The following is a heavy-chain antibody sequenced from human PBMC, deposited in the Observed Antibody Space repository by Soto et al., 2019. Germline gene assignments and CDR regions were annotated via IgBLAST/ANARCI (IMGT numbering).Heavy chain of an antibody. Sequence: LSLTCAVYGGSFSGYYWSWIRQPTGKGLEWIGEINHSGSTNYNPSLKSRVTISVDTSKNQFSLKLSSVTAADTAVYYCARVYSGGYVDYWGQGTLVTVSS. CDR1: GGSFSGYY. J-gene: IGHJ4*02. CDR3: ARVYSGGYVDY. CDR2: INHSGST. D-gene: IGHD3-22*01. V-gene: IGHV4-34*01.